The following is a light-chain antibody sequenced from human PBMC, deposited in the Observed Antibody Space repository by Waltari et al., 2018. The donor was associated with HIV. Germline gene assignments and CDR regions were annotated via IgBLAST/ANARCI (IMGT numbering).Light chain of an antibody. CDR3: QQYYHVPYT. J-gene: IGKJ2*01. V-gene: IGKV4-1*01. CDR2: WAS. CDR1: QSILYSSNNQNY. Sequence: DVVVTQSPDSLAVSLGERATLNCRSSQSILYSSNNQNYLAWYQQKPGQRPKLLVYWASARPSGVPDRFSGNGSGTDFTLTISSLQAEDVAVYYCQQYYHVPYTFGLGTKLEIK.